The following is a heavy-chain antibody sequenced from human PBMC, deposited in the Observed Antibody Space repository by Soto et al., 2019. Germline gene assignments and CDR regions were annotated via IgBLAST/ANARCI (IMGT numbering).Heavy chain of an antibody. J-gene: IGHJ4*02. V-gene: IGHV3-23*01. CDR2: ISGSGGST. D-gene: IGHD1-1*01. CDR3: ANRATGTYFDY. Sequence: EVQLLESGGGLVQPGGYLILSCAASGFTFSNYAMNWFRQAPGKGLEWVSVISGSGGSTYYADSVKGRFTISRDNSKNTLYLQMNSLRAEDTAVYYCANRATGTYFDYWGQGTLVTVSS. CDR1: GFTFSNYA.